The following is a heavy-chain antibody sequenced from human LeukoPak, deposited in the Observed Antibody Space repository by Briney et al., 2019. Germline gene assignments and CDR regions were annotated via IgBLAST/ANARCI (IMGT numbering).Heavy chain of an antibody. J-gene: IGHJ5*02. CDR3: ARGGYGDSGGYNWFDT. CDR1: GFTFSNYW. D-gene: IGHD4-17*01. Sequence: PGGSLRLSRAASGFTFSNYWMSWVRQAPGKGLEWVANIKQDGSEKFYVDSVKGRFTISRDNAKNSLYLQMNSMRAEDTALYYCARGGYGDSGGYNWFDTWGQGTLVTVSS. V-gene: IGHV3-7*01. CDR2: IKQDGSEK.